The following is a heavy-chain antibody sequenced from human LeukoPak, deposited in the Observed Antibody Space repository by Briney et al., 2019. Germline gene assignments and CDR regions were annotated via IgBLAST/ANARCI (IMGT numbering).Heavy chain of an antibody. V-gene: IGHV3-21*04. CDR2: ISRSGTNI. Sequence: GGSLRLSCAASGFTFSTYSMNWVRQAPGKGLEWVSSISRSGTNIYQADSVKGRFTISRDNAKNSLYLQMNSLRAEDTALYYCAKDRSAYYDFWSLDYWAREPWSPSPQ. CDR1: GFTFSTYS. J-gene: IGHJ4*02. CDR3: AKDRSAYYDFWSLDY. D-gene: IGHD3-3*01.